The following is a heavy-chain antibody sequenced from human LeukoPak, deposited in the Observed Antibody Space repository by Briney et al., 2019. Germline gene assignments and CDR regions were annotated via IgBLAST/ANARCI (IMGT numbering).Heavy chain of an antibody. J-gene: IGHJ2*01. V-gene: IGHV4-61*01. CDR2: IYYSGST. CDR3: ARDHCSSTSCHNWYFDL. CDR1: GGSVSSGSYY. D-gene: IGHD2-2*02. Sequence: SETLSLTCTVSGGSVSSGSYYWSWIRQPPGKGLEWIGYIYYSGSTNYNPSLKSRVTISVDTSKNQFSLKLSSVTAADTAVYYCARDHCSSTSCHNWYFDLCGRGTLVTVSS.